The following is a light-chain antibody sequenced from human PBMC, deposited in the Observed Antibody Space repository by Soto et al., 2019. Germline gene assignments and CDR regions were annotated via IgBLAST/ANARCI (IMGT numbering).Light chain of an antibody. CDR2: DAS. CDR1: QGISSY. Sequence: LTQSPSSLSASVGDRVTITCRASQGISSYLAWYQQKPGQAPRLLIYDASNRATGIPARFSGSGSGTDFTLTISSLEPEDFAVYYCQQRSNWPRTFGQGTKVEIK. J-gene: IGKJ1*01. V-gene: IGKV3-11*01. CDR3: QQRSNWPRT.